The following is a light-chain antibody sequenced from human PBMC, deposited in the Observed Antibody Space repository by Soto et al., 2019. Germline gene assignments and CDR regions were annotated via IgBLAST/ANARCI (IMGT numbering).Light chain of an antibody. CDR1: SSDVGGYNY. J-gene: IGLJ2*01. Sequence: QSLLTQPASVSGSPGQSITISCTGTSSDVGGYNYVSWYQQYPGKAPKLMIYEVSNRPSGVSNRFSGSKSGNTASLTISGLQAEDEADYYCSSYTSSNTPVVFGGGTKLTVL. CDR3: SSYTSSNTPVV. V-gene: IGLV2-14*01. CDR2: EVS.